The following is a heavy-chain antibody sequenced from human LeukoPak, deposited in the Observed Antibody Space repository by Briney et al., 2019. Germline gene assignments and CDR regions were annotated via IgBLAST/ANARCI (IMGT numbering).Heavy chain of an antibody. CDR1: GFTFSSYG. CDR3: AKSRPDSSGYYPSYYFDY. J-gene: IGHJ4*02. V-gene: IGHV3-33*06. Sequence: GRSLRLSCAASGFTFSSYGMHWVRQAPGKGLEWVAVIWYDGSNKYYADSVEGRFTISRDNSKNTLYLQMNSLRAEDTAVYYCAKSRPDSSGYYPSYYFDYWGQGTLVTVSS. CDR2: IWYDGSNK. D-gene: IGHD3-22*01.